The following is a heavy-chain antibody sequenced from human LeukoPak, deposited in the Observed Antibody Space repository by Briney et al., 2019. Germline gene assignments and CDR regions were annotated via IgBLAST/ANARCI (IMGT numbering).Heavy chain of an antibody. CDR3: AREGYSYGNNWFDP. V-gene: IGHV7-4-1*02. CDR2: INTNTGNP. CDR1: GYTFTSYA. J-gene: IGHJ5*02. Sequence: GASVKVSCKASGYTFTSYAMNWVRQAPGQGLEWMGWINTNTGNPTYAQGFTGRFVFSLDTSVSTAYLQISSLKAEDTAVYYCAREGYSYGNNWFDPWGQGTLVTVSS. D-gene: IGHD5-18*01.